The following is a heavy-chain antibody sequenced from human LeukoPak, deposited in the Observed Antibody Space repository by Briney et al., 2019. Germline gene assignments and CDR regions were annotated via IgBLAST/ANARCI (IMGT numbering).Heavy chain of an antibody. J-gene: IGHJ4*02. D-gene: IGHD6-13*01. CDR2: IYHSGST. Sequence: PSETLSLTCAVYGGSFSGYYWSWIRQPPGKGLEWIGYIYHSGSTYYNPSLKSRVTISVDRSKNQFSLKLSSVTAADTAVYYCARGVIAGDPYFDYWGQGTLVTVSS. CDR3: ARGVIAGDPYFDY. V-gene: IGHV4-34*01. CDR1: GGSFSGYY.